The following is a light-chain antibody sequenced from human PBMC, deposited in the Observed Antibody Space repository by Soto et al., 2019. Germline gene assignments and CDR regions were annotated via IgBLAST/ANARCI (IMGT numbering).Light chain of an antibody. CDR1: QRLSPSD. V-gene: IGKV3-20*01. CDR2: GVS. CDR3: QQYGRSPLIN. J-gene: IGKJ5*01. Sequence: FFLPQPPGPLYLSPGQSAHLTGRAIQRLSPSDIAWYQPKPGQAPKFLIYGVSSRATGIPDRFSGSGSGTDFTLTISRLEPEDFAVYQCQQYGRSPLINFGQGTRLEI.